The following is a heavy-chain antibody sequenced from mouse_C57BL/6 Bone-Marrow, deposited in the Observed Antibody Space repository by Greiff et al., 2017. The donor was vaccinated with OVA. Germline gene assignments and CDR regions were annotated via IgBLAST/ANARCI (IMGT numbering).Heavy chain of an antibody. J-gene: IGHJ4*01. V-gene: IGHV1-69*01. CDR2: IDPADSYT. Sequence: VQLQQPGAELVMPGASVKLSCKASGYTFTSYWMHWVKQRPGQGLEWIGEIDPADSYTNYNQKLKGKSTLTVDNSSSTSNMHRSSLTSEAYAVYYCARRGDYYAMDYWGQGTSVTVSS. CDR3: ARRGDYYAMDY. CDR1: GYTFTSYW.